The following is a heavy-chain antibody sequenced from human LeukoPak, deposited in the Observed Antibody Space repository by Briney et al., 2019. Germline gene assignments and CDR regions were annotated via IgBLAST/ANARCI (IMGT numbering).Heavy chain of an antibody. CDR2: IYPGDSDS. D-gene: IGHD3-10*01. Sequence: GAALQTSFHGSGYRFTSYWVGWVRQLPGKGLEWMGVIYPGDSDSRYSPSLQGQVTISADKSISTAYLQWSSLKAPDTAMYYCVRLNSGGFDYWGQGTLVTVSS. CDR3: VRLNSGGFDY. V-gene: IGHV5-51*01. J-gene: IGHJ4*02. CDR1: GYRFTSYW.